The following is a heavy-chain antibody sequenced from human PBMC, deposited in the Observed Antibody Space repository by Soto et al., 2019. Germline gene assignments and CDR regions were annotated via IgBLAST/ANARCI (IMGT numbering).Heavy chain of an antibody. J-gene: IGHJ4*02. Sequence: QLQLQESGSGLVKPSQTLSLTCAVSGGSISSGGYSWSWIRQPPGKGLEWIGYIYHSGSTYYNPSLKSRVTKSVDRSKNQFSLKLSSVTAADTAVYYWARAGGLGAEAVDYWGQGTLVTVSS. CDR2: IYHSGST. D-gene: IGHD6-19*01. CDR3: ARAGGLGAEAVDY. V-gene: IGHV4-30-2*01. CDR1: GGSISSGGYS.